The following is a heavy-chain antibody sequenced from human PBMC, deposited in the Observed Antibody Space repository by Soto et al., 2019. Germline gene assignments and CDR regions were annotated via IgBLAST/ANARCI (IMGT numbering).Heavy chain of an antibody. CDR2: ISHSGIT. J-gene: IGHJ4*02. V-gene: IGHV4-4*02. D-gene: IGHD3-22*01. CDR3: ARVRYDRSGFDH. Sequence: QVQLQESGPGLVRPSGALSVTCAVSGASISRSHWWSWVRQSPGKGLEWIGEISHSGITNYHPSLKRRVTISGEKSKNQLSLKLTSVTGADTAVYYCARVRYDRSGFDHWGQGTLVSVSS. CDR1: GASISRSHW.